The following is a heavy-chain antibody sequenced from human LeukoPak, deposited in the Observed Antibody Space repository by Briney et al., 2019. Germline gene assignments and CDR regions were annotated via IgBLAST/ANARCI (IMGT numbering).Heavy chain of an antibody. CDR3: ARVKQWLVRPDY. J-gene: IGHJ4*02. CDR2: FDPEDGET. V-gene: IGHV1-24*01. Sequence: ASVKVSCKVSGYTLTELSMHWVRQAPGKGLEWMGGFDPEDGETIYAQKFQGRVTMTEDTSTDTAYMELRSLRSDDTAVYYCARVKQWLVRPDYWGQGTLVTVSS. D-gene: IGHD6-19*01. CDR1: GYTLTELS.